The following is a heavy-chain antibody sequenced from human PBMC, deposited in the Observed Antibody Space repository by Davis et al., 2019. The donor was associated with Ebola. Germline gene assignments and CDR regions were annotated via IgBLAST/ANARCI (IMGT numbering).Heavy chain of an antibody. D-gene: IGHD3-10*01. CDR3: ARLRGHGDYFDF. CDR2: LDYGRNT. J-gene: IGHJ4*02. V-gene: IGHV4-59*01. CDR1: GFPTGSYA. Sequence: PSESLSLTCPASGFPTGSYAWTWIRQSPGKGLEWLGYLDYGRNTNYNPSLRSRVTISGDTSKNQFSLKLSSVTAADTAVYYCARLRGHGDYFDFWGQGTLVTVSS.